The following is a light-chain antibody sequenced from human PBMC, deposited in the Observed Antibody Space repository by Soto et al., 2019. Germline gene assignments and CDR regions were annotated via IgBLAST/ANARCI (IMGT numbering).Light chain of an antibody. CDR2: AAS. J-gene: IGKJ1*01. CDR3: QQYSDWPRT. Sequence: EVVMTQSPATLSVSPGERATLSCRASQSVANRLAWYQHTPGQAPRLLIYAASTRTTGVPAKFSSSGSGTEFTLTITSLQSDDFALYYCQQYSDWPRTFGQGTKVGI. V-gene: IGKV3-15*01. CDR1: QSVANR.